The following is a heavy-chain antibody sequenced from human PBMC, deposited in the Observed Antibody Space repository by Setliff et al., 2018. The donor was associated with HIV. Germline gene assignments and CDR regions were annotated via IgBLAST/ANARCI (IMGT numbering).Heavy chain of an antibody. CDR3: ASLLGYCSGGSCYSGWFDP. Sequence: SETLSLTCTVSGGSISSYYWSWIRQPPGKGLERIGYIYYSGSTNYNPSLKSRVTISVDTSKNQFSLKLSSVTAADTAVYYCASLLGYCSGGSCYSGWFDPWGQGTLGTVSS. D-gene: IGHD2-15*01. CDR1: GGSISSYY. V-gene: IGHV4-59*01. J-gene: IGHJ5*02. CDR2: IYYSGST.